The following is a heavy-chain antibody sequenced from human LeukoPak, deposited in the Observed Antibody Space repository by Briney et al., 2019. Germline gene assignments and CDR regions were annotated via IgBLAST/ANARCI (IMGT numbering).Heavy chain of an antibody. V-gene: IGHV4-4*07. CDR3: ARDNYYYDSSGYPLDY. Sequence: SETLSLTCTVSGVSITSYYWSWLRQPAGKGLEWIGRIHTSGSTNYNPSLKSRVTMSVDTSKNQFSLKLSSVTAADTAVYSCARDNYYYDSSGYPLDYWGQGTLVTVSS. CDR1: GVSITSYY. CDR2: IHTSGST. D-gene: IGHD3-22*01. J-gene: IGHJ4*02.